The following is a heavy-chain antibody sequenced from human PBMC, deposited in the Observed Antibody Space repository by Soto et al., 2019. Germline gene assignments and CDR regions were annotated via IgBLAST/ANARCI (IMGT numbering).Heavy chain of an antibody. CDR2: INHSGST. V-gene: IGHV4-34*01. D-gene: IGHD3-3*01. CDR1: GGSFIGYY. CDR3: ATLGHYDFWSGFSKGTWFDP. Sequence: QVQLQQWGAGLLKPSETVSLTCAVYGGSFIGYYGTWLRQPPGKGLEWIGEINHSGSTNYNPSLKSRVSISADTSKNQFSLGLRCVAAADTAVYYCATLGHYDFWSGFSKGTWFDPWSQGTLVTVSS. J-gene: IGHJ5*02.